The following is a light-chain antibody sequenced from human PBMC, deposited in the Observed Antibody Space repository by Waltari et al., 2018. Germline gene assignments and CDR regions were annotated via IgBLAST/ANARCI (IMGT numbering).Light chain of an antibody. Sequence: QSALTQPASVSGSPGQWITTSCTGTSSDIGDYNYVAWYQQYAGKAPKFIIFDFPKGPSGVSDRLSGYKTGKTASLTISGLQAEDEADYYCSSYTTSSTLVFGGGTKVTVL. J-gene: IGLJ3*02. V-gene: IGLV2-14*03. CDR1: SSDIGDYNY. CDR2: DFP. CDR3: SSYTTSSTLV.